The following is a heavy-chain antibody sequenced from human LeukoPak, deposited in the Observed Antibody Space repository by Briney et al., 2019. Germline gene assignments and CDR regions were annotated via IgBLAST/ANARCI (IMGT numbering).Heavy chain of an antibody. D-gene: IGHD3-22*01. CDR1: GGSFSGYY. V-gene: IGHV4-34*01. J-gene: IGHJ5*02. Sequence: SETLSLTCAVYGGSFSGYYWSWIRQPPGKGLEWIGEINHSGSTNYNPSLKSRVTISVDTSKNQFSLKLSSVTAADTAVYYCARLRIYYDSSGAPPAAWGQGTLVTVSS. CDR2: INHSGST. CDR3: ARLRIYYDSSGAPPAA.